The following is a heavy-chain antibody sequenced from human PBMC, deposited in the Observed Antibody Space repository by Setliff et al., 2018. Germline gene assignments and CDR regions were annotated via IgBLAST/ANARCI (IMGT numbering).Heavy chain of an antibody. D-gene: IGHD3-16*01. CDR1: GGSISSGGYY. CDR2: IYYNGST. V-gene: IGHV4-31*03. Sequence: SETLSLTCTVSGGSISSGGYYWSWIRRHPGKGLEWIGYIYYNGSTYYNPSLKSRLTISVDTSKTQFSLRLSSVTAADTAVYYCARAITSKYYFEYWGQGTLVTVSS. J-gene: IGHJ4*02. CDR3: ARAITSKYYFEY.